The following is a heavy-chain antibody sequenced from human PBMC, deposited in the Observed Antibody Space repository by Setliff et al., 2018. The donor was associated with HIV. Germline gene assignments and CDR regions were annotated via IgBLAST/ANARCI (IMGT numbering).Heavy chain of an antibody. Sequence: ASVKVSCKASGYTFINYGVTWVRQAPGQGLEWMGWISGYNGNTNYAQKFQGRVTMTTDTSTNTAYMELRSLRSDDTAVYYCARARLQGIVTAVGPRDNCLDPWGQGTRVTVSS. CDR3: ARARLQGIVTAVGPRDNCLDP. V-gene: IGHV1-18*01. CDR2: ISGYNGNT. J-gene: IGHJ5*02. D-gene: IGHD1-26*01. CDR1: GYTFINYG.